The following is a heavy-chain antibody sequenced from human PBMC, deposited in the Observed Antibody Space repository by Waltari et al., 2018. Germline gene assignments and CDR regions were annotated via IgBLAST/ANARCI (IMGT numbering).Heavy chain of an antibody. Sequence: QVQMVESGGGVVQPGRSLRLSCAASGFTFSSYSLHWVRQAPGKGLEWVALMSYDGSSKYYADSVKGRFTVSRDNSKNTVYLQLNSLRVEDTAVYYCAREDICRSTTCYTLDYWGLGTLVTVSS. V-gene: IGHV3-30*01. CDR2: MSYDGSSK. CDR3: AREDICRSTTCYTLDY. D-gene: IGHD2-2*02. J-gene: IGHJ4*02. CDR1: GFTFSSYS.